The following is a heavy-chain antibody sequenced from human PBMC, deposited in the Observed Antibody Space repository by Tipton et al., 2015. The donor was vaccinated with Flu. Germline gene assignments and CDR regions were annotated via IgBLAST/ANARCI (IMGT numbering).Heavy chain of an antibody. D-gene: IGHD6-13*01. Sequence: TLSLTCAVYGGSFSGYYWSWIRQPPGKGLEWIGEINHSGSTNYNPSLKSRVTISVDTSKNQFSLKLSSVTAADTAVYYCARVGYSSSWYSGDWFDPWGQGTLVTVSS. V-gene: IGHV4-34*01. CDR3: ARVGYSSSWYSGDWFDP. CDR1: GGSFSGYY. CDR2: INHSGST. J-gene: IGHJ5*02.